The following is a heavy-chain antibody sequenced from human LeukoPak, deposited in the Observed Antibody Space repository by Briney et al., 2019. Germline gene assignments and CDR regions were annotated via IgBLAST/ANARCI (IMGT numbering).Heavy chain of an antibody. V-gene: IGHV3-30*04. J-gene: IGHJ4*02. CDR1: GFSFTSHA. CDR2: ISPDGSIK. CDR3: ARDKGSSLGD. D-gene: IGHD6-6*01. Sequence: PGGSLRLSCAASGFSFTSHAMHWVRQAPGKGLEWVAIISPDGSIKYYADSVKGRFTISRDNSNNTLYLQMKSLRPEDTALYYCARDKGSSLGDWGQGSLVTVSS.